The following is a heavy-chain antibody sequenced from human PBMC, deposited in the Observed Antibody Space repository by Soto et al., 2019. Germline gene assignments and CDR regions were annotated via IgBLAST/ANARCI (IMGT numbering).Heavy chain of an antibody. D-gene: IGHD3-10*01. CDR1: GCTFSSYA. CDR2: IIPIFGTG. Sequence: ASVKVSCKASGCTFSSYAISWVRPAPGQGLEWMGGIIPIFGTGNYAQRFQGRVTITADESTSTAYMELGSLGSEDTAVYYCARDTMVRGVLDYWGQGTLVTVSS. J-gene: IGHJ4*02. CDR3: ARDTMVRGVLDY. V-gene: IGHV1-69*13.